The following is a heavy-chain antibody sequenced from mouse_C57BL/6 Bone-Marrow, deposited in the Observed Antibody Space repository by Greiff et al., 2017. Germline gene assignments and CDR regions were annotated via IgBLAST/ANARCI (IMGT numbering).Heavy chain of an antibody. CDR1: GYTFTSYW. CDR2: IHPNSGST. CDR3: ARGGGWLPFAY. V-gene: IGHV1-64*01. J-gene: IGHJ3*01. Sequence: QVQLQQPGAELVKPGASVKLSCKASGYTFTSYWMHWVKQRPGQGLEWIGMIHPNSGSTHYNEKFKSKATLTVDKSSSTAYMQLSSLTSEDSAGYYGARGGGWLPFAYCGQGTLVTVSA. D-gene: IGHD2-3*01.